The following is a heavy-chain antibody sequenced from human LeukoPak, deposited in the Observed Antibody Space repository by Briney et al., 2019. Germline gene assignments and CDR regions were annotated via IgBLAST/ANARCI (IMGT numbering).Heavy chain of an antibody. V-gene: IGHV1-46*01. D-gene: IGHD3/OR15-3a*01. J-gene: IGHJ4*02. CDR3: ARDRTDLDY. CDR2: INPSGGST. Sequence: ASVKVSCKASDYTFTSYGISWVRQAPGQGLEWMGIINPSGGSTSYAQKFQGRVTMTRDTSTSTVYMELSSLRSEDTAVYYCARDRTDLDYWGQGTLVTVSS. CDR1: DYTFTSYG.